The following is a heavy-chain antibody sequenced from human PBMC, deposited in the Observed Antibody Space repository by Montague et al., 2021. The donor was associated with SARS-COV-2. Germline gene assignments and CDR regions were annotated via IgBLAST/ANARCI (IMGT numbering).Heavy chain of an antibody. J-gene: IGHJ4*02. Sequence: SETLSLTCTVSGGSISSSVYYWAWIRQPPGKGLEWIGSIYYTGSTYYNPSLKSRVTLSVDTSKNRFSLRLYSVTAADTAVYFCARPGPSEFQFEFWGQGNLVAVSS. CDR2: IYYTGST. CDR1: GGSISSSVYY. CDR3: ARPGPSEFQFEF. V-gene: IGHV4-39*01. D-gene: IGHD3-10*01.